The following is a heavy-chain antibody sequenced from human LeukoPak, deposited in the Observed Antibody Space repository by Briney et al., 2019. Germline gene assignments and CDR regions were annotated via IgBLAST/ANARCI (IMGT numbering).Heavy chain of an antibody. Sequence: PSETLSLTCTVSGGSISSSSYYWGWIRQPPGKGLEWIGEINHSGSTNYNPSLKSRVTISVDTSKNQFSLKLSSVTAADTAVYYCARGWIAVADPRGRDAFDIWGQGTMVTVSS. J-gene: IGHJ3*02. CDR1: GGSISSSSYY. CDR2: INHSGST. CDR3: ARGWIAVADPRGRDAFDI. D-gene: IGHD6-19*01. V-gene: IGHV4-39*07.